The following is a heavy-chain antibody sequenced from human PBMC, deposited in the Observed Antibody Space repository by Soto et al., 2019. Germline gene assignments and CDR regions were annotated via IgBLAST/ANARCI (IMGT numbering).Heavy chain of an antibody. V-gene: IGHV3-7*01. D-gene: IGHD3-3*01. CDR1: GFTFSSYW. J-gene: IGHJ5*02. Sequence: PGGSLRLSCAASGFTFSSYWMSWVRQAPGKGLEWVANIKQDVSEKYYVDSVKGRFTISRDNAKNSLYLQMNSLRAEDTAVYYCARDDQDYDFWSGYTSNWFDPWGQGTLVTVSS. CDR2: IKQDVSEK. CDR3: ARDDQDYDFWSGYTSNWFDP.